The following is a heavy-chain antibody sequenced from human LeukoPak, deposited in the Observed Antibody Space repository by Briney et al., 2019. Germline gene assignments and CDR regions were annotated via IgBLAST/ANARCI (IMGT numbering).Heavy chain of an antibody. Sequence: TSETLSLTCTVSGGSISSYYWSWVRQPPGKGLEWITCIYYSGSTTYNPSLKSRVTISVDTSKNQFSLKLSSVTAADTAVYYCARSTDGYKFDYWGQGTLVTVSS. CDR2: IYYSGST. V-gene: IGHV4-59*01. CDR1: GGSISSYY. J-gene: IGHJ4*02. D-gene: IGHD5-24*01. CDR3: ARSTDGYKFDY.